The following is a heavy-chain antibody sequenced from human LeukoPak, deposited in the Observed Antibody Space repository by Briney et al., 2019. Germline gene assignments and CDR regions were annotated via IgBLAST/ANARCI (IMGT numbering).Heavy chain of an antibody. CDR2: IIPIFGTA. CDR1: GGTFSSYA. CDR3: ARSYDSSGYGYNWFDP. Sequence: SVKVSCKASGGTFSSYAISWVRQAPGQGLEWMGGIIPIFGTANYAQKFQGRVTITADKSTSTAYMELSSLRSEDTAVYYCARSYDSSGYGYNWFDPWGQGTLVTVSS. D-gene: IGHD3-22*01. J-gene: IGHJ5*02. V-gene: IGHV1-69*06.